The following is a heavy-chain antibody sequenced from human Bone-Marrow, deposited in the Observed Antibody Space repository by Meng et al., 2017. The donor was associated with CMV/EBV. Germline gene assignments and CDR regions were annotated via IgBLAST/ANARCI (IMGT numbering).Heavy chain of an antibody. Sequence: GESLKISCAASGFTFSSYWMHWVRQAPGKGLVWVSRINSDGSSTSYADSVKGRFTISRDNAKNSLFLQMNSLTAEDTAVYCCARWTKAGFDMWGQGTRVTVSS. D-gene: IGHD3/OR15-3a*01. V-gene: IGHV3-74*01. CDR2: INSDGSST. J-gene: IGHJ3*02. CDR1: GFTFSSYW. CDR3: ARWTKAGFDM.